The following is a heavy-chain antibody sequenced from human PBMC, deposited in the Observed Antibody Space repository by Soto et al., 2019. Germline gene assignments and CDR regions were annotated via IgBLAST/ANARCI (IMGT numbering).Heavy chain of an antibody. CDR2: MWYDASKQ. J-gene: IGHJ4*02. D-gene: IGHD2-15*01. CDR3: AAWAEGATEVH. V-gene: IGHV3-33*01. CDR1: GFSFSVYG. Sequence: GGSLRLSCETSGFSFSVYGMHWVRQAPGKGLEWVAVMWYDASKQFYAASVEGRFTISRDNSKAILYLQMNSLRAEDTAVYYCAAWAEGATEVHWGQGTLVTVSS.